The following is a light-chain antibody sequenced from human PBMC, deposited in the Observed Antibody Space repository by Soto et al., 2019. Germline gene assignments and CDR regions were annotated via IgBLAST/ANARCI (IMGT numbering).Light chain of an antibody. CDR3: QQYYSYPQT. Sequence: AIRMTQSPSSLSASTGDRVTITCRASQGISSYLAWYQQKPGKAPKLLIYAASTLQSGVPSRFSGSGSGTDFTLTISCLQSEDFATYYCQQYYSYPQTFGQGTEVEIK. CDR2: AAS. CDR1: QGISSY. V-gene: IGKV1-8*01. J-gene: IGKJ1*01.